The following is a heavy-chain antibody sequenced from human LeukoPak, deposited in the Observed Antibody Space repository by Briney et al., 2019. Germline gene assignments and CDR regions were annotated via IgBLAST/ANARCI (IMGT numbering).Heavy chain of an antibody. CDR1: GGSISSYY. CDR3: AREVYSSSWYNYVFDY. V-gene: IGHV4-59*01. D-gene: IGHD6-13*01. J-gene: IGHJ4*02. Sequence: SETLSLTCTVSGGSISSYYWSWIRQPPGKGLEWIGNIHYSGSTNYNPSLKSRVTISVDTSKNQFSLKLSSVTAADTAVYYCAREVYSSSWYNYVFDYWGQGTLVTVSS. CDR2: IHYSGST.